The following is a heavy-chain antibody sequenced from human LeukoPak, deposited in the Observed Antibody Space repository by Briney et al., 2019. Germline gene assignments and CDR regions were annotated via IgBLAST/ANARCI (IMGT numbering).Heavy chain of an antibody. CDR1: GFAFSSYG. CDR3: ARSYSSTPQYYYYYYMDV. V-gene: IGHV3-30*02. CDR2: IRYDGSNK. Sequence: GGSLRLSCAASGFAFSSYGMHWVRQAPGKGLEWVAFIRYDGSNKYYADSVKGRFTISRDNSKNTLYLQMNSLRAEDTAVYYCARSYSSTPQYYYYYYMDVWGKGTTVTVSS. J-gene: IGHJ6*03. D-gene: IGHD6-13*01.